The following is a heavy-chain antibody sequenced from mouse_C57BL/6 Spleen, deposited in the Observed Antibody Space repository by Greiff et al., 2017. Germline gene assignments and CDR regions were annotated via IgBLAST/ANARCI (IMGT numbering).Heavy chain of an antibody. CDR1: GYTFTSYG. CDR2: IYIGNGYT. V-gene: IGHV1-58*01. CDR3: ARGEYYYGSSPWFAY. Sequence: EVKLQESGAELVRPGSSVKMSCKTSGYTFTSYGINWVKQRPGQGLEWIGFIYIGNGYTEYNEKFKGKATLTSDTSSSTAYMQLSSLTSECSAIYFCARGEYYYGSSPWFAYWGQGTLVTVSA. J-gene: IGHJ3*01. D-gene: IGHD1-1*01.